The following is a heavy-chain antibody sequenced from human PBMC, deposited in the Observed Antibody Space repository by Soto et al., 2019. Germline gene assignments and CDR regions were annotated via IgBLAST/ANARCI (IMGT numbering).Heavy chain of an antibody. Sequence: SVKVSCKASGGTFSSYTISWVRQAPGQGLEWMGRIIPILGIANYAQKFQGRVTITADKSTSTAYIELSSLRSEDTAVYYCARDRGGTMVRGASNWFDPWGQGTLVTVSS. V-gene: IGHV1-69*04. CDR3: ARDRGGTMVRGASNWFDP. J-gene: IGHJ5*02. CDR2: IIPILGIA. D-gene: IGHD3-10*01. CDR1: GGTFSSYT.